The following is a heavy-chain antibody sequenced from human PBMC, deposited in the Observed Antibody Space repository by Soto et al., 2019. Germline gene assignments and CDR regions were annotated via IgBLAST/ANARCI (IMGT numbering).Heavy chain of an antibody. CDR2: LSISSTTI. CDR1: GFSFSGYS. J-gene: IGHJ4*02. V-gene: IGHV3-48*01. CDR3: ARVSLISRVFDY. D-gene: IGHD2-15*01. Sequence: EVQLVESGGGLVRPGGSLRLSCAGSGFSFSGYSMNWVRQAPGKGLEWVSYLSISSTTIYYADSVKGRFTITRDNARNSLYLQMNSLRAEDTAVYYCARVSLISRVFDYWGQGSLVTVSS.